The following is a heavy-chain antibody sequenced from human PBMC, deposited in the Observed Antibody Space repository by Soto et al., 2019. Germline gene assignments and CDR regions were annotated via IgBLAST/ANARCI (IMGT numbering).Heavy chain of an antibody. D-gene: IGHD2-15*01. V-gene: IGHV3-7*01. CDR2: IKQDGSEK. J-gene: IGHJ3*02. CDR3: ARKGYGLGGYDI. Sequence: PWGSLRLSCAASGFTFSSCWMSWIRQAPGKGLEWMANIKQDGSEKYYVDFVKGRFTISRDNAKNSLYLQMNSLRAEDTAVYYCARKGYGLGGYDIWGQGTTVNVAS. CDR1: GFTFSSCW.